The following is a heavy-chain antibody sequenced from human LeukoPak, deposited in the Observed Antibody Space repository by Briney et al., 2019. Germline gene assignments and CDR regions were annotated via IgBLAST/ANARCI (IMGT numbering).Heavy chain of an antibody. J-gene: IGHJ4*02. CDR2: ISGSGGST. V-gene: IGHV3-23*01. D-gene: IGHD6-19*01. Sequence: GGSLRLSCAASGFTFRDYYMTWIRQAPGKGLEWVSAISGSGGSTYYADSVKGRFTISRDNSKNTLYLQMNSLRAEDTAVYYCANDPEPEYSSGWYNWGQGTLVTVSS. CDR1: GFTFRDYY. CDR3: ANDPEPEYSSGWYN.